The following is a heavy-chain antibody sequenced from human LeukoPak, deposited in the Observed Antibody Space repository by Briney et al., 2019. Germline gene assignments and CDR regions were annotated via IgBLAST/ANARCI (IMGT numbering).Heavy chain of an antibody. CDR2: ISYDGSNK. D-gene: IGHD3-16*02. J-gene: IGHJ4*02. V-gene: IGHV3-30*18. Sequence: GGSLRLPCAASGFTFSSYGMHWLRQAPGKGLEWVAVISYDGSNKYYAASVKGRFTISRDNSKNTLYLQMNSLRAEDTAVYYCAKITYLDYDYVWGSYRNFDYWGQGTLVTVSS. CDR3: AKITYLDYDYVWGSYRNFDY. CDR1: GFTFSSYG.